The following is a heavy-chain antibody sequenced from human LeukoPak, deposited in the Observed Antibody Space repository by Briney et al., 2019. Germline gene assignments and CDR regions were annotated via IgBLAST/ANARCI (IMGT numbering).Heavy chain of an antibody. Sequence: GASVKVSCKASGYTFTSYGISWVRQAPGQWLEWMGWISAYNGNTNYAQKLQGRVTMTTDTSTSTAYMELRSLRSDDTAVYYCARVDGVLRYFDWVIDYWGQGTLVTVSS. D-gene: IGHD3-9*01. V-gene: IGHV1-18*01. CDR3: ARVDGVLRYFDWVIDY. CDR1: GYTFTSYG. CDR2: ISAYNGNT. J-gene: IGHJ4*02.